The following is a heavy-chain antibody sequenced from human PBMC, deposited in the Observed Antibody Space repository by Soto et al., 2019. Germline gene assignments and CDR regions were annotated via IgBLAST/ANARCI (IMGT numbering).Heavy chain of an antibody. CDR2: IIPILGIA. CDR1: GGTFSSYT. CDR3: ARAPWAATPNYFDY. V-gene: IGHV1-69*02. D-gene: IGHD2-15*01. Sequence: RASVKVSCKASGGTFSSYTISWVRQAPGQGLEWMGRIIPILGIANYAQKFQGRVTITADKSTSTAYMELSSLRSEDTALYYCARAPWAATPNYFDYWGQGTLVTV. J-gene: IGHJ4*02.